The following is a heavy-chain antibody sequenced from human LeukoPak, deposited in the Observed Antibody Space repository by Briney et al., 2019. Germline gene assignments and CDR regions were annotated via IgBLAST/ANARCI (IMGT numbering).Heavy chain of an antibody. CDR2: IYYSGST. D-gene: IGHD1-20*01. V-gene: IGHV4-30-4*01. CDR1: GDSISSGDYY. J-gene: IGHJ4*02. CDR3: ARSYNWNDGFDY. Sequence: PSETLSLTCTVSGDSISSGDYYWSWIRQPPGKGLEWIGYIYYSGSTYCNPSLKSRVTISVDTSKNQFSLKLSSVTAADTAVYYCARSYNWNDGFDYWGQGTLVTVSS.